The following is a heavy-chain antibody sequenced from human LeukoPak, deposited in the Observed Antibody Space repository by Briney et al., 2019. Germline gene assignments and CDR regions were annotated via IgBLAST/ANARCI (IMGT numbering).Heavy chain of an antibody. V-gene: IGHV1-69-2*01. J-gene: IGHJ4*02. CDR2: VDPEDGET. Sequence: ASVKISCKVSGYTFTDYYMHWVQQAPGKGLEWMGLVDPEDGETIYAEKFQGRVTMTADTSTDTAYMELSSLRSEDTAVYYCATFSVVPAAITYPQGGVDYWGQGTLVTVSS. D-gene: IGHD2-2*01. CDR1: GYTFTDYY. CDR3: ATFSVVPAAITYPQGGVDY.